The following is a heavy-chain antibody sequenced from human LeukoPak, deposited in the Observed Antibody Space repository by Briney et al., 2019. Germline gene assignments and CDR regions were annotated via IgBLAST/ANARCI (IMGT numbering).Heavy chain of an antibody. Sequence: GGSLRLSCAASGFTFSSYSMNWVRQAPGKGLEWVSSISSSSSYIYYADSVKGRFTISRDNAKNSLYLQMNSLRAEDTAVYYCARRLELLNWFDPWGQGTLVTVSS. CDR1: GFTFSSYS. J-gene: IGHJ5*02. V-gene: IGHV3-21*01. CDR3: ARRLELLNWFDP. CDR2: ISSSSSYI. D-gene: IGHD1-7*01.